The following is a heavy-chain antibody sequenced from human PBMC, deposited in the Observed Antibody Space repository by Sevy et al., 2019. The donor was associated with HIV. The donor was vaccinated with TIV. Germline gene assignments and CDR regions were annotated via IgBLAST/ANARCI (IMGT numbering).Heavy chain of an antibody. Sequence: GGSLRLSCAASGFTLSSYGMHWVRQAPGKGLEWVAVIRYDGSNKYYGGSVKGRFTISRDNSKNTLYLQMNSLRAEDTAVYYCARDRLGITISAEWGGGMDVWGQGTTVTVSS. J-gene: IGHJ6*02. CDR1: GFTLSSYG. CDR3: ARDRLGITISAEWGGGMDV. D-gene: IGHD3-3*01. CDR2: IRYDGSNK. V-gene: IGHV3-33*01.